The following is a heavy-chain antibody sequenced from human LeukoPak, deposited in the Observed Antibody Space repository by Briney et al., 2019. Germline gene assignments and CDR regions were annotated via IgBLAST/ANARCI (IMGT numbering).Heavy chain of an antibody. CDR2: ISYDGSNK. J-gene: IGHJ4*02. V-gene: IGHV3-30-3*01. CDR1: GFTFSSYA. Sequence: PGRSLRLSCAASGFTFSSYAMHWVRQAPGKGLEWVAVISYDGSNKYYADSVKGRFTISRDNSKNTLYLQMNSLRAEDTAVYYCARAPNYDILTGYHDYWGQGTLVTVSS. CDR3: ARAPNYDILTGYHDY. D-gene: IGHD3-9*01.